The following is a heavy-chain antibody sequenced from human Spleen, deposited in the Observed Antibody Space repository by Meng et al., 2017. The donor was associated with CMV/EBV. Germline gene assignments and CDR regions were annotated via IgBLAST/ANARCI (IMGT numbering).Heavy chain of an antibody. V-gene: IGHV3-43*01. J-gene: IGHJ5*02. D-gene: IGHD2-2*01. CDR2: ISWDASIT. Sequence: DDDNMHWVREAQGKGLEWVSLISWDASITYYADSVRGRFTISRDNSRHSLYLQLNSLRPDDTALYYCAKDALRRYCSSTSCSGGLESWGQGTLVTVSS. CDR1: DDDN. CDR3: AKDALRRYCSSTSCSGGLES.